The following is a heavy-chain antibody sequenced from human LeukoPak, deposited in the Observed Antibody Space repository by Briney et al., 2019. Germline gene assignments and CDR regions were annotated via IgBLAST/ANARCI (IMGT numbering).Heavy chain of an antibody. J-gene: IGHJ5*02. CDR1: DGSMTNYH. Sequence: SETLSLTCTVSDGSMTNYHWTWIRQSPGKAPEYIGYIYNIETTNYNPSLKSRVTVSVDMFKKKFSLRLNSVTAADTAVYYCARGSDGYRFDPWGQGLLVTVSS. CDR2: IYNIETT. D-gene: IGHD5-18*01. CDR3: ARGSDGYRFDP. V-gene: IGHV4-59*01.